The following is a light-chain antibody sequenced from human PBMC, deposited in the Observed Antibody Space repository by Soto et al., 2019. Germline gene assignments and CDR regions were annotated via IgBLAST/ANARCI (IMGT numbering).Light chain of an antibody. CDR2: KAS. Sequence: DIQMTQSPSTLSASVGDRVTITCRASHSISTWLAWYQQKPGKAPKLLIYKASSLESGVPSRFSGSGSGTDFTLTSSSLQPDDFATYYCQQYNSYWTFGQGTKVEIK. V-gene: IGKV1-5*03. CDR1: HSISTW. J-gene: IGKJ1*01. CDR3: QQYNSYWT.